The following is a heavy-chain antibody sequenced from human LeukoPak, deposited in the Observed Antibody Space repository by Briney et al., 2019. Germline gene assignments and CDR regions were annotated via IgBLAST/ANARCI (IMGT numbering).Heavy chain of an antibody. D-gene: IGHD1-26*01. J-gene: IGHJ6*02. CDR2: ISAYNGNT. Sequence: GASVKVSCKASGYTFTSYVISWVRQAPGQGLEWMGWISAYNGNTNYAQKLQGRVTMTTDTSTSTAYMELRSLRSDDTDVYYCARVRVGARGYYYYGTDVWGQGTTVTVSS. CDR3: ARVRVGARGYYYYGTDV. V-gene: IGHV1-18*01. CDR1: GYTFTSYV.